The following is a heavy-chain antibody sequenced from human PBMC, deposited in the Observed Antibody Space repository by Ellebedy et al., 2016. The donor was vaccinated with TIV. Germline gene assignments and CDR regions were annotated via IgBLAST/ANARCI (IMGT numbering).Heavy chain of an antibody. V-gene: IGHV3-30*02. CDR1: GFTFSSYG. J-gene: IGHJ6*02. Sequence: PGGSLRLSCAASGFTFSSYGMHWVRQAPGKGLEWVAFIRYDGSNKYYGDSVKGRFTISRDDSKNTLYVQMNSLRAEDTAVYYCARGIPSWTGMDVWGQGTTVTVSS. CDR3: ARGIPSWTGMDV. D-gene: IGHD2-2*02. CDR2: IRYDGSNK.